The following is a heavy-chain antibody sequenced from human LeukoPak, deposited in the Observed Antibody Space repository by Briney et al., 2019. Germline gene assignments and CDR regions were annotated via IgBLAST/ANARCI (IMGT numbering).Heavy chain of an antibody. CDR2: INHSGST. CDR3: ARRQWLVRGLDY. CDR1: GGSISSYY. Sequence: PSETLSLTCTVSGGSISSYYWSWIRQPAGKGLEWIGEINHSGSTNYNPSLKSRVTISVDTSKNQFSLKLSSVTAADTAVYYCARRQWLVRGLDYWGQGTLVTVSS. D-gene: IGHD6-19*01. V-gene: IGHV4-34*01. J-gene: IGHJ4*02.